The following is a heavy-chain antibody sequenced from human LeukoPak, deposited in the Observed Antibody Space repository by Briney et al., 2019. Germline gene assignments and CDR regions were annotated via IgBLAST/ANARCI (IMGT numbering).Heavy chain of an antibody. CDR1: NYSITSGYF. J-gene: IGHJ4*02. Sequence: SGTLSLTCAVSNYSITSGYFWGWIRQPPGKGLEWIASIYHSGTTYYTPSLRNRVTLFVDTSKNQFSLKLTSLTAADTAVYYCARDGVFHDSDGYSFDYWGQGTLVTVSS. CDR3: ARDGVFHDSDGYSFDY. CDR2: IYHSGTT. V-gene: IGHV4-38-2*02. D-gene: IGHD3-22*01.